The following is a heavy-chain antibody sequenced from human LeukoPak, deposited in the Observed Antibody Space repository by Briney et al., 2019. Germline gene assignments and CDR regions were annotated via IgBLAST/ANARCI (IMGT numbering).Heavy chain of an antibody. J-gene: IGHJ4*02. CDR2: IYYSGTT. CDR3: ARHSRPKYTYGHNFDY. D-gene: IGHD5-18*01. V-gene: IGHV4-39*01. Sequence: SETLSLTCTVSGGSISSSSYYWGWIRQPPGKGLEWIGSIYYSGTTYYNPSLKNRVTISVDTSKNQSSLKLTSVTAADTAVYFCARHSRPKYTYGHNFDYWGQGTLVTVSS. CDR1: GGSISSSSYY.